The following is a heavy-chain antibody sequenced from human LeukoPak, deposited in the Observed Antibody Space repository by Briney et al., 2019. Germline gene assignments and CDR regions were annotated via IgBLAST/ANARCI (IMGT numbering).Heavy chain of an antibody. CDR3: EKDRNRWLLSYYYYGMDV. CDR2: ISYDGSNK. CDR1: GFTFSNYA. V-gene: IGHV3-30*04. J-gene: IGHJ6*02. D-gene: IGHD2-2*01. Sequence: GGSLRLSCAASGFTFSNYAMYWVRQAPGKGLEWVAVISYDGSNKYYGDSVKGRFTISRDNSKNTLYLQMNSLRAEDTAVYYCEKDRNRWLLSYYYYGMDVWGQGTTVTVSS.